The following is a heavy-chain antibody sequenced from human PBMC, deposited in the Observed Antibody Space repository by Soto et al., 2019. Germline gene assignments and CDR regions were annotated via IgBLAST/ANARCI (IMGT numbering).Heavy chain of an antibody. D-gene: IGHD6-13*01. V-gene: IGHV1-69*05. Sequence: ASVKVSCKASGGTFSSYAISWVRQAPGQGLEWMGGIIPIFGTANYAQKFQGRVTMTTDTSTSTAYMELRSLRSDDTAVYYCAGARPAAGTDYYGMDVWGQGTTVTVSS. J-gene: IGHJ6*02. CDR3: AGARPAAGTDYYGMDV. CDR2: IIPIFGTA. CDR1: GGTFSSYA.